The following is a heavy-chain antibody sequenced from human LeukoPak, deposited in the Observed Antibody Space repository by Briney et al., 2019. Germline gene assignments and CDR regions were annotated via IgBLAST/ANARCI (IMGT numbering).Heavy chain of an antibody. Sequence: GGSLRLSCAASGXTVSSNYMSWVRQAPGKGLEWVSVIYSDGYTYHADSVKGRFTFSRDISKNTLYLQMNSLRAEDTAMYYCARGSSGYGYYFDYWGQGTLVTVSS. CDR1: GXTVSSNY. D-gene: IGHD3-22*01. J-gene: IGHJ4*02. CDR3: ARGSSGYGYYFDY. CDR2: IYSDGYT. V-gene: IGHV3-66*01.